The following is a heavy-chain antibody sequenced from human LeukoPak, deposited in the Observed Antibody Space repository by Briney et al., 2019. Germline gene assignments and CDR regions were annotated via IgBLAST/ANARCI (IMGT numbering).Heavy chain of an antibody. V-gene: IGHV3-21*01. CDR2: ISSSSSYI. Sequence: GGSLRLSCAASGFTFSSYWMHWVRQAPGKGLVWVSSISSSSSYIYYGDSVKGRFTISRDNAKNSLYLQINSLRAEDTAVYYCARGGNLYCSATSCYDFDYWGQGTLVTVSS. CDR3: ARGGNLYCSATSCYDFDY. J-gene: IGHJ4*02. D-gene: IGHD2-2*01. CDR1: GFTFSSYW.